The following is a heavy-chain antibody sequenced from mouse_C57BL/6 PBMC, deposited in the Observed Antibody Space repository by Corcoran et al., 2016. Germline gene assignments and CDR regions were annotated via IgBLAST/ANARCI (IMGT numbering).Heavy chain of an antibody. CDR2: INPNNGGT. D-gene: IGHD1-1*01. CDR3: ARSGVLRYNLYFDV. Sequence: EVQLQQSGPELVKPGASVKISCKASGYTFTDYYMNWVKQSHGKSLEWIGDINPNNGGTSYNQKFKGKATLTVDKSSSTAYMELRSLTSEDSAVYYCARSGVLRYNLYFDVWGTGTTVTVSA. CDR1: GYTFTDYY. J-gene: IGHJ1*03. V-gene: IGHV1-26*01.